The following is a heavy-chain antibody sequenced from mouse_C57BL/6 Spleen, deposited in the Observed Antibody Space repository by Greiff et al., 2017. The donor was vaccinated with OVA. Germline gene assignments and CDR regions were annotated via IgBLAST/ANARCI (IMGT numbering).Heavy chain of an antibody. J-gene: IGHJ4*01. CDR3: ARQEDAMDY. CDR2: ISNGGGST. Sequence: EVNVVESGGGLVQPGGSLKLSCAASGFTFSDYYMYWVRQTPEKRLEWVAYISNGGGSTYYPDTVKGRFTISRDNAKNTLYLQMSRLKSEDTAMYYCARQEDAMDYWGQRTSVTVSS. CDR1: GFTFSDYY. V-gene: IGHV5-12*01.